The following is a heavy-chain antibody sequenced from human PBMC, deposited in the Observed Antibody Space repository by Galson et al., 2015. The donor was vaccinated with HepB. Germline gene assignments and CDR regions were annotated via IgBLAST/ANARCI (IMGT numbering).Heavy chain of an antibody. CDR2: IYYSGST. Sequence: SLTCTVSGGSISSYYWSWIRQPPGKGLEWIGYIYYSGSTNYNPSLKSRVTISVDTSKNQFSLKLSSVTAADTAVYYCARHEDDSSGYYYFDYWGQGTLVTVSS. V-gene: IGHV4-59*08. D-gene: IGHD3-22*01. J-gene: IGHJ4*02. CDR3: ARHEDDSSGYYYFDY. CDR1: GGSISSYY.